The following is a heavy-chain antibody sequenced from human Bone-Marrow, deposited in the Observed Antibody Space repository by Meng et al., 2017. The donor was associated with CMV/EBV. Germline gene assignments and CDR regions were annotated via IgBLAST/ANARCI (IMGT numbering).Heavy chain of an antibody. J-gene: IGHJ4*02. CDR3: ATDYVPNY. D-gene: IGHD3-16*01. CDR2: ISYSGSTI. Sequence: GESLKISCAASGFTLSSYEVNWVRQAPGKGLEWVAYISYSGSTIYYAESVKGRFTISRDNAMNSVSLQMNSLRVEDTALYYCATDYVPNYWGPGTLVTV. V-gene: IGHV3-48*03. CDR1: GFTLSSYE.